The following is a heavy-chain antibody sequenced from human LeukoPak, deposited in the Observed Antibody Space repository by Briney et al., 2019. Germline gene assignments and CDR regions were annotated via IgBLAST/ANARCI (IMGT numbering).Heavy chain of an antibody. Sequence: SSQTLSLTCTVSGGSISSGSYYWSWIRQPPGKGLEWIGYIYYSGSTNYNPSLKSRVTISVDTSKNQFSLKLSSVTAADTAVYYCAREVNLGEFDYWGQGTLVTVSS. CDR2: IYYSGST. CDR3: AREVNLGEFDY. D-gene: IGHD3-16*01. J-gene: IGHJ4*02. V-gene: IGHV4-61*01. CDR1: GGSISSGSYY.